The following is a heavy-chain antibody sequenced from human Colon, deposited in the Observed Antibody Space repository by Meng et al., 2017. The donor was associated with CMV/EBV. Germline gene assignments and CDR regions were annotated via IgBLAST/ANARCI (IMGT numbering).Heavy chain of an antibody. Sequence: EVQLLESXXGLVQPGGXLSVSCAASGFSFSNYAMSWVRQAPGKGLEWVSTINSIGDSPYYADSVKGRFTISRDNSKSTLNLQMESLRAEDTALYYCAKVVRTSVLLGFDSWGQGALVTVFS. V-gene: IGHV3-23*01. CDR1: GFSFSNYA. D-gene: IGHD2-8*01. CDR2: INSIGDSP. CDR3: AKVVRTSVLLGFDS. J-gene: IGHJ4*02.